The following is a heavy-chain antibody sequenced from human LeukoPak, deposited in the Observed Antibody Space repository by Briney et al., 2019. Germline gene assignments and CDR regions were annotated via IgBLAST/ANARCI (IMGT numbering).Heavy chain of an antibody. CDR2: ISPYNGNT. CDR1: GYSFTNYG. V-gene: IGHV1-18*01. D-gene: IGHD6-13*01. CDR3: ATYSAAGRTYYFDY. J-gene: IGHJ4*02. Sequence: ASVKVACKASGYSFTNYGITWVRQAPGQGLEWMGWISPYNGNTNYAQKLQGRVTMTRDTSTSTAYMELRSLRSDDTAVYYCATYSAAGRTYYFDYWGQGALVTVSS.